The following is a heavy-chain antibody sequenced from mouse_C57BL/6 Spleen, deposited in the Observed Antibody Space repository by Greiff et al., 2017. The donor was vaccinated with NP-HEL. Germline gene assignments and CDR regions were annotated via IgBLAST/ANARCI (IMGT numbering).Heavy chain of an antibody. Sequence: QVHVKQSGAELVRPGSSVKLSCKASGYTFTSYWMHWVKQRPIQGLEWIGNIDPSDSETHYNQKFKDKATLTVDKSSSTAYMQLSSLTSEDSAVYYCARSYGNYVAWFAYWGQGTLVTVSA. V-gene: IGHV1-52*01. D-gene: IGHD2-1*01. J-gene: IGHJ3*01. CDR1: GYTFTSYW. CDR3: ARSYGNYVAWFAY. CDR2: IDPSDSET.